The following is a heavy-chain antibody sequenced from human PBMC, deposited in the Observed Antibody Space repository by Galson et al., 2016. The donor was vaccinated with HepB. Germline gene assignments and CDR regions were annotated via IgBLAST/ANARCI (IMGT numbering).Heavy chain of an antibody. CDR2: ISGSGGNT. J-gene: IGHJ4*02. V-gene: IGHV3-23*01. Sequence: SLRLSCAASGFTFSSYAMSWVRQAPGKGLEWVSAISGSGGNTYYADSVKGRFTISRDNSKNTLYLQMNSLIAEDTAVYYCATPRGYSYGYWDDTTTDYWGQGTLVTVSS. D-gene: IGHD5-18*01. CDR1: GFTFSSYA. CDR3: ATPRGYSYGYWDDTTTDY.